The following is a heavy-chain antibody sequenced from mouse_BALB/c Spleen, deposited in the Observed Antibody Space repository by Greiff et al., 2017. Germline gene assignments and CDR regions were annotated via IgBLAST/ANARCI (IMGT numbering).Heavy chain of an antibody. CDR3: ARDRIYYYGSSYLYYAMDY. J-gene: IGHJ4*01. CDR2: IWGDGST. V-gene: IGHV2-6-7*01. D-gene: IGHD1-1*01. CDR1: GFSLTGYG. Sequence: VKLVESGPGLVAPSQSLSITCTVSGFSLTGYGVNWVRQPPGKGLEWLGMIWGDGSTDYNSALKSRLSISKDNSKSQVFLKMNSLQTDDTARYYCARDRIYYYGSSYLYYAMDYWGQGTSVTVSS.